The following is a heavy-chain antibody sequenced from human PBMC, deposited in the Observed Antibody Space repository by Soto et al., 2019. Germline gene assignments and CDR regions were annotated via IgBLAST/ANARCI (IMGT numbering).Heavy chain of an antibody. CDR3: AKVGYYDSSGHNWFDP. V-gene: IGHV3-23*01. J-gene: IGHJ5*02. CDR2: ISGSGGST. Sequence: GGSLRLSCAVSGFTFSSYVMSWVRQAPGKGLEWVSAISGSGGSTYYADSVKGRFTIPRDNSKNTLYLQMNSLRADDTAVYYCAKVGYYDSSGHNWFDPWGHGTLVTVSS. D-gene: IGHD3-22*01. CDR1: GFTFSSYV.